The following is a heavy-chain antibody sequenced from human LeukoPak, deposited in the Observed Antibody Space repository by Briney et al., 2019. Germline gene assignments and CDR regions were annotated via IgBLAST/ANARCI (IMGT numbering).Heavy chain of an antibody. CDR2: INPSGGST. J-gene: IGHJ3*02. D-gene: IGHD6-13*01. CDR3: AREVGYSSSWYDAFDI. V-gene: IGHV1-46*01. CDR1: GYTFTSYY. Sequence: ASVKVSCKASGYTFTSYYMHWVRQAPGQGLEWMGIINPSGGSTSYAQKFQGRVTMTRDMSTSTVYMELSSLRSEDTAVYYCAREVGYSSSWYDAFDIWGQGTMVTVSS.